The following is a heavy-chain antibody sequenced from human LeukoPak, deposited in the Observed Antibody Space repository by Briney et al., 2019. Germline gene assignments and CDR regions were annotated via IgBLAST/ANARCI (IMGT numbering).Heavy chain of an antibody. D-gene: IGHD3-22*01. J-gene: IGHJ4*02. CDR2: ISSSSSTV. V-gene: IGHV3-48*01. CDR3: ARPRSSGYYGYFDY. CDR1: GFTFSSYS. Sequence: GGSLRLSCAASGFTFSSYSMNWVRQAPGKGLECVSYISSSSSTVYYADSVKGRFTISRDNAKNSLYLQMNSLRAEDTAVYYCARPRSSGYYGYFDYWGQGTLVTVSS.